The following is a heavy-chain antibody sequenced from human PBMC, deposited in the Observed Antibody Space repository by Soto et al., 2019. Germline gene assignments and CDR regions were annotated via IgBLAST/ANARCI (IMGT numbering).Heavy chain of an antibody. CDR2: IAVGSGYT. Sequence: SSVKVSCKASGFTFTSSAFQWVRQARGQRLEWIGWIAVGSGYTNYAQRFQDRVTLTRDMSTATTYMELSRLTSEDTAIYYCAADATAWQQMVPSDYWGQGTLVTVS. D-gene: IGHD2-8*01. CDR3: AADATAWQQMVPSDY. J-gene: IGHJ4*02. V-gene: IGHV1-58*01. CDR1: GFTFTSSA.